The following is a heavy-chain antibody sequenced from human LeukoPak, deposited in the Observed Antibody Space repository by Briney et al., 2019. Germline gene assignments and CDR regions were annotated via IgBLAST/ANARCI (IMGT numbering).Heavy chain of an antibody. J-gene: IGHJ3*02. D-gene: IGHD2-21*02. CDR3: ARDLDTYVILTAYDTFDI. Sequence: GGSLRLSCEGSGLTFSNYWMTWVRQAPGKGLGWVANIKTDGSEKHYADSVEGRFTISRDNAKDSLYLQMNSLRAEDTAVYYCARDLDTYVILTAYDTFDIWGQGTMVSVSS. CDR2: IKTDGSEK. V-gene: IGHV3-7*01. CDR1: GLTFSNYW.